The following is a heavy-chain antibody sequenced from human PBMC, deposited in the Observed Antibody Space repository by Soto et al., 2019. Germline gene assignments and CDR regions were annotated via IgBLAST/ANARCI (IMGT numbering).Heavy chain of an antibody. D-gene: IGHD3-3*01. V-gene: IGHV3-49*03. CDR2: IRSKVYGGTT. CDR3: TSTIFGVVIPGGYYYGMDV. Sequence: PGGSLRLSCIASGFTFGDYAMSWFRQAPGKGLEWVGFIRSKVYGGTTEYAASVKGRFTISRDDSISIAYLQMKSLKTEDTAVYYCTSTIFGVVIPGGYYYGMDVWGQGTTVTVSS. CDR1: GFTFGDYA. J-gene: IGHJ6*02.